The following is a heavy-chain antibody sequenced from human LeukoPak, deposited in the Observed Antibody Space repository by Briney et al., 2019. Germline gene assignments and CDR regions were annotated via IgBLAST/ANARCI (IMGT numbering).Heavy chain of an antibody. D-gene: IGHD2-15*01. CDR2: ITRSSYI. J-gene: IGHJ4*02. V-gene: IGHV3-21*04. Sequence: GALRLSCAASGFTFSSYSMNWVRQAPGKGLEWVSSITRSSYIYYSDSVKGRFTISRDNTKNSLYLQMNSLRAEDTAVYYCAKGVGYCSGGSCQQFDYWGQGTLVTVSS. CDR3: AKGVGYCSGGSCQQFDY. CDR1: GFTFSSYS.